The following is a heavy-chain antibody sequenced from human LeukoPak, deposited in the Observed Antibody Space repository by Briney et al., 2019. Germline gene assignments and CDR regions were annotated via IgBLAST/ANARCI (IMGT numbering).Heavy chain of an antibody. Sequence: SETLSLTCAVYGGSFSGYYWSWIRQPPGKGLEWIGEINHSGSTNYNPSLKSRVTISVDTSKNQFSLKLSSVTAADTAVYHCARAESGSGSYYDAFDIWGQETMVTVSS. J-gene: IGHJ3*02. CDR3: ARAESGSGSYYDAFDI. CDR1: GGSFSGYY. D-gene: IGHD3-10*01. CDR2: INHSGST. V-gene: IGHV4-34*01.